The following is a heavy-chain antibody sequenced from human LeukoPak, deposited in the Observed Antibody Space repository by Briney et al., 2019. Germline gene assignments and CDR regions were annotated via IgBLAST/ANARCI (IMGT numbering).Heavy chain of an antibody. V-gene: IGHV4-34*01. CDR1: GGSFSGYY. Sequence: SETLPLTCAVYGGSFSGYYWNWIRQPPGKGLEWIGEINHSGSTNYNPSLKSRVTISVDTSKNQFSLKLSSVTAADTAVYYCASQYYDILTGYYSFNYWGQGTLVTVSP. CDR3: ASQYYDILTGYYSFNY. J-gene: IGHJ4*02. D-gene: IGHD3-9*01. CDR2: INHSGST.